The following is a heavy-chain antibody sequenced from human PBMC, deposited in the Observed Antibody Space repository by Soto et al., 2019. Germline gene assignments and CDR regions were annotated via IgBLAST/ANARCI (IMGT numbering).Heavy chain of an antibody. CDR2: IYYSGST. Sequence: SETLSLTCTVSGGSISSGDYYWSWIRQPPGKGLEWIGYIYYSGSTYYNPSLKSRVTISVDTSKNQFSLKLSSVTAADTAVYYCARGSYYFDSSVYYHYWGRETWFTVSS. J-gene: IGHJ4*02. CDR1: GGSISSGDYY. D-gene: IGHD3-22*01. V-gene: IGHV4-30-4*01. CDR3: ARGSYYFDSSVYYHY.